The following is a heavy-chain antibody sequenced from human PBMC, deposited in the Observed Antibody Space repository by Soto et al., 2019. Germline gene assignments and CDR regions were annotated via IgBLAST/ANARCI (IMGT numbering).Heavy chain of an antibody. CDR2: IYSGGST. J-gene: IGHJ5*02. CDR3: ARERFLEWFGWFDP. V-gene: IGHV3-53*01. CDR1: GFTVSSNY. D-gene: IGHD3-3*01. Sequence: PGGSLRLSCAASGFTVSSNYMSWVRQAPGKGLEWVSVIYSGGSTYYADSVKGRFTISRDNSKNTLYLQMNSLRAEDTAVYYCARERFLEWFGWFDPWGQGTLVTVSS.